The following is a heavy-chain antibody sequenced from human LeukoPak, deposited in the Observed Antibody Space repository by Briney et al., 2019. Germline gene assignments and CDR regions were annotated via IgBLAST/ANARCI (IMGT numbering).Heavy chain of an antibody. V-gene: IGHV3-7*01. Sequence: QPGGSLRLSCAASGFTFSGYWMSWVGQAPGKWLEWVANIKQDGSEKYYVDSVKGRFTISRDNAKNSLYLQMNSLRAEDTAVYYCAELGITMIGGVWGKGTTVTISS. D-gene: IGHD3-10*02. CDR1: GFTFSGYW. J-gene: IGHJ6*04. CDR2: IKQDGSEK. CDR3: AELGITMIGGV.